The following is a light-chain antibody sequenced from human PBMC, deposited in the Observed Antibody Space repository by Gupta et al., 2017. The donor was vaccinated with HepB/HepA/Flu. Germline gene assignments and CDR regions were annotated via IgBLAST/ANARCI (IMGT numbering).Light chain of an antibody. CDR1: QDISNY. V-gene: IGKV1-33*01. CDR3: QQYDNLPLT. Sequence: DIQMTQSPSSLSASVGDRVTITCQASQDISNYLHWYQQKPGKAPKLLIYDASNLETGVPSRFSGSGSGTVFTFTISSLQPEDIATYFCQQYDNLPLTFGGGTKVEIK. J-gene: IGKJ4*01. CDR2: DAS.